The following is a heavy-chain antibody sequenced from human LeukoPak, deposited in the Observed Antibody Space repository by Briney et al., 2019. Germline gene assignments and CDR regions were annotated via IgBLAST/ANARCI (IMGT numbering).Heavy chain of an antibody. CDR1: GFTFSSYE. V-gene: IGHV3-48*03. CDR3: ARDSIFGVVTRFDY. CDR2: ISSSGSTI. Sequence: GGSLRLSCAASGFTFSSYEMNWVRQAPGKGLEWVSYISSSGSTIYYADSVKGRFTISRDNAKNSLYLQMNSLRAEDTAVYYCARDSIFGVVTRFDYWGQGTLVTVSS. J-gene: IGHJ4*02. D-gene: IGHD3-3*01.